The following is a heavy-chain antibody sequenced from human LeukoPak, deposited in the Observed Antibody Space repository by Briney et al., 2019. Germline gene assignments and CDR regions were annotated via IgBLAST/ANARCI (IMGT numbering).Heavy chain of an antibody. CDR1: GGSFSGYY. Sequence: PSETLSLTCAVYGGSFSGYYWSWIRQPPGKGLEWIGEIHHSGSTNYNPSLKSRVTISVDTSKNQFSLKLSSVTAADTAVYYCARKVGRVTIFGVVTPYYFDYCGQGTLVTVSS. CDR3: ARKVGRVTIFGVVTPYYFDY. D-gene: IGHD3-3*01. CDR2: IHHSGST. J-gene: IGHJ4*02. V-gene: IGHV4-34*01.